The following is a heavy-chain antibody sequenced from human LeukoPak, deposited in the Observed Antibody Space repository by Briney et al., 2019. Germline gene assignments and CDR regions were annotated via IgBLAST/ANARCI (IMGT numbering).Heavy chain of an antibody. Sequence: SETLSLTCTVSGGSISSYYWSWIRQPPGKGLEWIGYIYYSGSTNYNPSLKSRVTISVDKSKNQFSLKLSSVTAADTAVYYCARDKKGASCYDYWGQGTLVTVSS. D-gene: IGHD2-2*01. V-gene: IGHV4-59*01. J-gene: IGHJ4*02. CDR2: IYYSGST. CDR3: ARDKKGASCYDY. CDR1: GGSISSYY.